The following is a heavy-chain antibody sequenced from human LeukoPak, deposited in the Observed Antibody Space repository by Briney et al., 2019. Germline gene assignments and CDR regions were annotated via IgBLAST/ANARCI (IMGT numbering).Heavy chain of an antibody. CDR2: ISIYNGKT. D-gene: IGHD3-3*01. CDR3: ARITYDFWSGYYMPDDP. Sequence: ASVKVSCKASGYTFTNYGISWVRQAPGQGLEWVGWISIYNGKTDYAQKLRGRVTMTTDTSTSNAYMELRSLRSDDTAVYYCARITYDFWSGYYMPDDPWGQGTLVTVSS. V-gene: IGHV1-18*01. J-gene: IGHJ5*02. CDR1: GYTFTNYG.